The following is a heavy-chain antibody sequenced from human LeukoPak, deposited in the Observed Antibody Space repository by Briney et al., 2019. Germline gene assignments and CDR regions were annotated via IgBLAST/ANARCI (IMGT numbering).Heavy chain of an antibody. CDR2: IYTSGST. CDR1: GGSISSYY. Sequence: SETLSLTCTVSGGSISSYYWSWIRQPAGKGLEWIGRIYTSGSTNYNPSLKSRVTMSVDTSKNQFSLKLSSVTAADTAVYYCARDRPNYYGSGSYVWFDPWGQGTLVTVSS. CDR3: ARDRPNYYGSGSYVWFDP. J-gene: IGHJ5*02. D-gene: IGHD3-10*01. V-gene: IGHV4-4*07.